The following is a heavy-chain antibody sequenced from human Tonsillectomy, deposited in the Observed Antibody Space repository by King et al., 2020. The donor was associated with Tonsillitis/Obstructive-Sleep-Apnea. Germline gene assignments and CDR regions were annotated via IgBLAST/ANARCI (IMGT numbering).Heavy chain of an antibody. CDR1: GGSISSYY. CDR3: ERAYCSGGSCYVNAFDI. J-gene: IGHJ3*02. CDR2: IYYSGST. V-gene: IGHV4-59*01. Sequence: VQLQESGPGLVKPSETLSLNCTVSGGSISSYYWSWIRQPPGKGLEWIGYIYYSGSTNYNPSLKSRGNISVDTSKNQFSLKLSSVTAADTAVYYCERAYCSGGSCYVNAFDIWGQGTMVTVSS. D-gene: IGHD2-15*01.